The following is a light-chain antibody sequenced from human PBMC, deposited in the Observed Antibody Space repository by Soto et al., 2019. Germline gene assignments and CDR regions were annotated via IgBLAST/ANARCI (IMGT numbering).Light chain of an antibody. CDR1: QSVSSTY. CDR2: GAS. J-gene: IGKJ2*01. CDR3: HQYGSSAGYT. Sequence: EIVLTQSPGTLSLSPGERATLSCRASQSVSSTYLAWYQQKPGQAPRVLIYGASSRATGIPDRFSGSGSGTDITRTISGEEPEDFPVYYCHQYGSSAGYTFGQGTKLEIK. V-gene: IGKV3-20*01.